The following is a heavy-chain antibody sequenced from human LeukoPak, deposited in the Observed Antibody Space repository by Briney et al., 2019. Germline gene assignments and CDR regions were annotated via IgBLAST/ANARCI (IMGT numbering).Heavy chain of an antibody. J-gene: IGHJ4*02. CDR3: ARAKCSSTSCYIAIDF. CDR2: ISYDGSNR. CDR1: GFTFSSYG. V-gene: IGHV3-30-3*01. Sequence: PGRSLRLSCAAPGFTFSSYGVNWVRQAPGKGLEWVEVISYDGSNRYVADSVKGRFTISRDNSKSTLYLQMNSLRAEDTAVYYCARAKCSSTSCYIAIDFWGQGTLVTVSS. D-gene: IGHD2-2*01.